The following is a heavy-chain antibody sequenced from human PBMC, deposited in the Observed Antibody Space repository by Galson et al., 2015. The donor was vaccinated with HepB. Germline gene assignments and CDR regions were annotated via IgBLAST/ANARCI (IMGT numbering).Heavy chain of an antibody. Sequence: SCAASGYTFTGCYMHWVRQAPGRGLEWMGWINPNSGGTNYAQKFQGRVTMTRDTSISTAYMELSRLRSDDTAVYYCARVYSSGWYTSGWFDPWGQGTLVTVSS. CDR1: GYTFTGCY. J-gene: IGHJ5*02. CDR3: ARVYSSGWYTSGWFDP. CDR2: INPNSGGT. D-gene: IGHD6-19*01. V-gene: IGHV1-2*02.